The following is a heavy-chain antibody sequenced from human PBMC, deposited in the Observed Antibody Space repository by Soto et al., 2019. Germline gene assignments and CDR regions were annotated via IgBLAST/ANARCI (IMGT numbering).Heavy chain of an antibody. Sequence: QVQLVQSGAEVKKPGASVKVSCKASGYTFTSYGISWVRQAPGQGLEWMGWISAYNGNTNYAQKLQGRVTMTTDTSTRTAYMGLRSLRSDDPAVYYCARYYHGSGWYVDYWGQGTLVTVSS. V-gene: IGHV1-18*01. CDR2: ISAYNGNT. J-gene: IGHJ4*02. CDR3: ARYYHGSGWYVDY. D-gene: IGHD6-19*01. CDR1: GYTFTSYG.